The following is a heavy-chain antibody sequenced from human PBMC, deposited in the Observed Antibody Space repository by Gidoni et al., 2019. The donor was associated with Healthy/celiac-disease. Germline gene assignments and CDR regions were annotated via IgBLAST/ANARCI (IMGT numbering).Heavy chain of an antibody. V-gene: IGHV3-11*01. J-gene: IGHJ4*02. CDR1: GFTFSDYY. CDR2: IRSSGSTI. D-gene: IGHD6-13*01. Sequence: QVQLVESGGGLVKPGGSLRLSCAAPGFTFSDYYMSWIRQAPGKGLEWVSYIRSSGSTIYYADSVKGRCTISRDNAKNSRYLQMNSLRAEDTAVYYCAREAHSSSWYSDYWGQGTLVTVSS. CDR3: AREAHSSSWYSDY.